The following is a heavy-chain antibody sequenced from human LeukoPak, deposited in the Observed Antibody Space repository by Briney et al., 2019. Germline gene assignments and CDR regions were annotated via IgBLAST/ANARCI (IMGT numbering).Heavy chain of an antibody. V-gene: IGHV3-21*01. CDR2: VSSSSSYI. D-gene: IGHD1-26*01. J-gene: IGHJ4*02. Sequence: GGSLRLSCAASGFTFRSYSMNWVRQAAGKGLEWVSSVSSSSSYIYYADSVKGRFTISRDNAKNSLHLQMNSLRAEDTAVYYCARRLEVTSYSPFDYWGQGTLVTVSS. CDR3: ARRLEVTSYSPFDY. CDR1: GFTFRSYS.